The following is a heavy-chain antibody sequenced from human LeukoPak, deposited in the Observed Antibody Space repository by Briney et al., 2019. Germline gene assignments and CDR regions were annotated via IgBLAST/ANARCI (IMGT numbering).Heavy chain of an antibody. CDR1: GGSFSGCY. V-gene: IGHV4-34*01. D-gene: IGHD1-26*01. CDR3: ARDVGDTPGYFDY. CDR2: INHSGST. J-gene: IGHJ4*02. Sequence: AETLSLTCAVYGGSFSGCYWSWIRQPPGKGLEWIGEINHSGSTNYNPSLKSRVTISVDTSKTQFSLKLSSVTAADTAVYYCARDVGDTPGYFDYWGQGTLVTVSS.